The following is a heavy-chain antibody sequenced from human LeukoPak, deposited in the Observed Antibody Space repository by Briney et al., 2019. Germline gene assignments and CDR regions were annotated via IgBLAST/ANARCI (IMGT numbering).Heavy chain of an antibody. V-gene: IGHV3-33*01. CDR2: IWYDGSNK. J-gene: IGHJ6*02. D-gene: IGHD2-2*01. CDR3: AREEIVPAAMGAVYYYYGMDV. CDR1: GFTFSSYG. Sequence: PGGSLRLSCAASGFTFSSYGMHWVRQAPGKGLEWVAVIWYDGSNKYYADSVKGRFTISRDNSKNTLYLQMNSLRAEDTAVYYCAREEIVPAAMGAVYYYYGMDVWGQGTTVTVSS.